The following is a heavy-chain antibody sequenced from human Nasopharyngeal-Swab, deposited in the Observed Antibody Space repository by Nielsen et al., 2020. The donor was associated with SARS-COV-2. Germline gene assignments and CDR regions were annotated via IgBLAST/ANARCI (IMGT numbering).Heavy chain of an antibody. J-gene: IGHJ6*02. D-gene: IGHD2-8*01. V-gene: IGHV3-48*03. CDR3: ARGCTNGVCYPTSYYYYGMDV. CDR2: ISSSGSTI. Sequence: SLKISCAASGFTFSSYEMNWVRQAPGKGLEWVSYISSSGSTIYYADSVKGRFTISRDNAKNSLYLQMNSLRAEDTAVYYCARGCTNGVCYPTSYYYYGMDVWGQGTTVTVSS. CDR1: GFTFSSYE.